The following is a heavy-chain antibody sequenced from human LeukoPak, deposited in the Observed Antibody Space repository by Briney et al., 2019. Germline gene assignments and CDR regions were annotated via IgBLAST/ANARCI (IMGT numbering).Heavy chain of an antibody. Sequence: GGSLRLSCAASGFTFSSYSMNWVRLAPGKGLEWVSSISSTSSYIYYADSVKGRFTISRDNANNSLSLQMNSLRAEDTAVYYCARVHSGSYRYYHYYYMDVWGKGTTVTVSS. CDR3: ARVHSGSYRYYHYYYMDV. V-gene: IGHV3-21*01. CDR2: ISSTSSYI. D-gene: IGHD1-26*01. CDR1: GFTFSSYS. J-gene: IGHJ6*03.